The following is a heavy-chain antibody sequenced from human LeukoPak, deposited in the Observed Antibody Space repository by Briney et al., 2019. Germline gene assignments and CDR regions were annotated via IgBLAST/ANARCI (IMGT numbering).Heavy chain of an antibody. CDR2: INHSGST. J-gene: IGHJ6*02. CDR1: GGSFSGYY. D-gene: IGHD1-14*01. Sequence: SETLSLTCAVYGGSFSGYYWRWIRQPPGKGLEWIGEINHSGSTNYNPSLKSRVTISVDTSKNQFSLKLSSVTAADTAVYYCASRNEPYYYYGMDVWGQGTTVTVSS. V-gene: IGHV4-34*01. CDR3: ASRNEPYYYYGMDV.